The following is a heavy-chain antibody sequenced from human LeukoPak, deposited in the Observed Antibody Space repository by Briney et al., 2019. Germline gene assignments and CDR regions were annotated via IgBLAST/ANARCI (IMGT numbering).Heavy chain of an antibody. Sequence: ASVKVSCKASGYIYTSYGINWVRQAPAQGLEWMGWISAYNGNTKYAQKLQGRVTMTTDTSTSTAHMELRSLRTDDTAVYYCTRGPEWFGVNVDYWGQGTLVTVSS. CDR1: GYIYTSYG. V-gene: IGHV1-18*01. D-gene: IGHD3-10*01. J-gene: IGHJ4*02. CDR3: TRGPEWFGVNVDY. CDR2: ISAYNGNT.